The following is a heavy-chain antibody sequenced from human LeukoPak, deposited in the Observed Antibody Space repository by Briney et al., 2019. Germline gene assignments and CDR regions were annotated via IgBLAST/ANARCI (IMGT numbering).Heavy chain of an antibody. D-gene: IGHD2-15*01. Sequence: GGSLRLSCAVSGFTVSSNYMSWVRQAPGKGLEWVSLIHSGGTTDYADSVKDRFTIARDYSKNTVNLQINSLRAEDTAVYYCARERRYCSGDNCYSGLDYWGQGTLVTVSS. CDR1: GFTVSSNY. CDR3: ARERRYCSGDNCYSGLDY. V-gene: IGHV3-53*01. J-gene: IGHJ4*02. CDR2: IHSGGTT.